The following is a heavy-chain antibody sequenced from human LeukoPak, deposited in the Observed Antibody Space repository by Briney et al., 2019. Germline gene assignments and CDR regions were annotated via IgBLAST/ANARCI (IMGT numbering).Heavy chain of an antibody. Sequence: SETLSLTCAVYGGSFSGYYWSWIRQPPGKGLEWIGEINHSGSTNYNPSLKSRVTISVDTSKNQFSLKLSSVTAADTAVYYCAREWSGYSFDYWGQGALVAVSS. CDR3: AREWSGYSFDY. V-gene: IGHV4-34*01. J-gene: IGHJ4*02. D-gene: IGHD5-18*01. CDR1: GGSFSGYY. CDR2: INHSGST.